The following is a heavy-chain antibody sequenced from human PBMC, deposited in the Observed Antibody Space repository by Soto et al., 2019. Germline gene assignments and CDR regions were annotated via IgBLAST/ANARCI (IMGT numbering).Heavy chain of an antibody. CDR1: GYTFTSYG. V-gene: IGHV1-18*04. Sequence: ASVKVSCKASGYTFTSYGISWVRQAPGQGLEWMGWISAYNGNTNYAQKLQGRVTMTTDTSTSTAYMELRSLRSDDTAVYYCARMGATRTYNWFEPSGQGPLVSVSS. J-gene: IGHJ5*02. CDR3: ARMGATRTYNWFEP. CDR2: ISAYNGNT. D-gene: IGHD3-16*01.